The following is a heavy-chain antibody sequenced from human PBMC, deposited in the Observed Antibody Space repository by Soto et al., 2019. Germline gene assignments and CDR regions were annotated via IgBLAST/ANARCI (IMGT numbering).Heavy chain of an antibody. J-gene: IGHJ4*02. Sequence: EVQLVESGGGLVQPGGSLKLSCAASGFTFSGSAMHWVRQASGKGLEWVGRIRSKANSYATAYAASVKGRFTISRDDSTNTAYLQMNSLKTGDTAVYYWTMSTVTTWGYWGQGTLVTVSS. CDR1: GFTFSGSA. V-gene: IGHV3-73*01. D-gene: IGHD4-17*01. CDR3: TMSTVTTWGY. CDR2: IRSKANSYAT.